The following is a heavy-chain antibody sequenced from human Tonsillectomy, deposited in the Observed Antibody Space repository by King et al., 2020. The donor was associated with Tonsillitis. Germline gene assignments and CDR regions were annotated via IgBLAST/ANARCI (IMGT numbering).Heavy chain of an antibody. J-gene: IGHJ4*02. CDR1: GDSISDYY. V-gene: IGHV4-59*01. Sequence: VQLQESGPGLVRPSETLSLTCTVSGDSISDYYWSWIRQPPGKGLEWIGYIYYSGSAKYNPSLKSRLSKSIETSKNQLSLKLTSVTAADPAGYFCARAKEFACALGYWGQGHLVTVSS. CDR3: ARAKEFACALGY. D-gene: IGHD3-10*01. CDR2: IYYSGSA.